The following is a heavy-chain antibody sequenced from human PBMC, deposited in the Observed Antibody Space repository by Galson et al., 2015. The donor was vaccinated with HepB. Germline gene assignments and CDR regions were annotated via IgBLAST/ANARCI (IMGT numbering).Heavy chain of an antibody. CDR3: ARDYDFWSGDTYYYYGMDV. J-gene: IGHJ6*02. CDR2: IKQDGSEK. Sequence: SLRLSCAASRFTFSRSSLSWVRQAPGKGLEWVGNIKQDGSEKYYADSVKGRFTISRDNAKNSLYLQMNSLRAEDTAVYYCARDYDFWSGDTYYYYGMDVWGQGTMVTVSS. CDR1: RFTFSRSS. D-gene: IGHD3-3*01. V-gene: IGHV3-7*03.